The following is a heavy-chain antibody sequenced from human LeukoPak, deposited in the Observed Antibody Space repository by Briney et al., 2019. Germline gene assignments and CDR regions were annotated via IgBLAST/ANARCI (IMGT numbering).Heavy chain of an antibody. D-gene: IGHD3-22*01. CDR2: IIPIFGTA. V-gene: IGHV1-69*01. J-gene: IGHJ3*02. Sequence: SVKVSGKASGGTFSSYAISWVRQAPGQGLEWMGGIIPIFGTANYAQKFQGRVTITADESTSTAYMELSSLRSEDTAVYYCAREGHDSSGWAFDIWGQGTMVTVSS. CDR3: AREGHDSSGWAFDI. CDR1: GGTFSSYA.